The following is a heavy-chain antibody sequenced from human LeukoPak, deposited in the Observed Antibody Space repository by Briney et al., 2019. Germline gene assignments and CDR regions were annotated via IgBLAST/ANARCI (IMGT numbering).Heavy chain of an antibody. CDR3: AREWSVATEMDV. CDR2: ISAYNGNT. Sequence: ASVKVSCKASGYTFTSYGISWVRQAPGQGLEWVGWISAYNGNTNYAQKLQGRVTMTTDTSTSTAYMELRSLRSDDTAVYYCAREWSVATEMDVWGQGTTVTVSS. CDR1: GYTFTSYG. V-gene: IGHV1-18*01. D-gene: IGHD5-12*01. J-gene: IGHJ6*02.